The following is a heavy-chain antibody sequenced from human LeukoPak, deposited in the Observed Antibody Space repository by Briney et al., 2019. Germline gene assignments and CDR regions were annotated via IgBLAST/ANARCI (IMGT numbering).Heavy chain of an antibody. J-gene: IGHJ4*02. CDR1: GGTFSSYA. CDR2: VDPGDGET. V-gene: IGHV1-69-2*01. D-gene: IGHD5-24*01. CDR3: ATGDGYNPPFDY. Sequence: ASVKVSCKASGGTFSSYAISWVRQAPGKGLEWMGLVDPGDGETIYAEKFQGRVTITADTSTDTAYMELSSLRSEDTAVYYCATGDGYNPPFDYWGQGTLVTVSS.